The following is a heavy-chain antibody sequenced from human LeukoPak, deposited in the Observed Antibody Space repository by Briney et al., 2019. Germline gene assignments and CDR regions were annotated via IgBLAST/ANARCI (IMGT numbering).Heavy chain of an antibody. CDR3: ARDKGTSYLSSFDY. CDR2: IYYSGST. J-gene: IGHJ4*02. Sequence: PSETLSLTCTVSGGSISSSSYYWGWIRQPPGKGLEWIGSIYYSGSTYYNPSLKSRVTISVDTSKNQFSLKLSSVTAADTAVYYCARDKGTSYLSSFDYWGQGTQVTVSS. V-gene: IGHV4-39*02. D-gene: IGHD6-6*01. CDR1: GGSISSSSYY.